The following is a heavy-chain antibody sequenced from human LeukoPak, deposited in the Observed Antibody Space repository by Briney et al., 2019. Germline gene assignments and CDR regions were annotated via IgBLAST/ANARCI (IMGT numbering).Heavy chain of an antibody. D-gene: IGHD3-9*01. CDR2: ISSNGGST. V-gene: IGHV3-64*01. Sequence: PGGSLRLSCAASGFTFSNYGMHWVRQAPGKGLEYVSAISSNGGSTYYANSVKGRFTISRDNSKNTLYLQMGSLRAEDMAVYYCARGSPGYFDWLLHYMDVWGKGTTVTISS. CDR1: GFTFSNYG. J-gene: IGHJ6*03. CDR3: ARGSPGYFDWLLHYMDV.